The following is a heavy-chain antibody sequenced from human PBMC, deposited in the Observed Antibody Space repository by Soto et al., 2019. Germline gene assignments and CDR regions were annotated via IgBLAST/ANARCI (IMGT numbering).Heavy chain of an antibody. CDR1: GYTFTSYG. V-gene: IGHV1-18*01. D-gene: IGHD2-2*01. CDR2: INADNGNT. Sequence: ASVKVSCKASGYTFTSYGISWVRQAPGQVLEWMGWINADNGNTKYSQKFQGRVTITRDTSASTAYMELSSLRSEDTAVYYCARESIVVVPAADRSGAFDIWGKGTMVTVSS. J-gene: IGHJ3*02. CDR3: ARESIVVVPAADRSGAFDI.